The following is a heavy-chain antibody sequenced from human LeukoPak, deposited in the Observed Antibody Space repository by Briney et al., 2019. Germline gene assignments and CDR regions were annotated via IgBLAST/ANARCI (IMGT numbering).Heavy chain of an antibody. J-gene: IGHJ4*02. Sequence: ASVTVSCTASGYTFTVYYMHWVRQAPGQGLEWMGWINPNSGGTNYAQKFQGRVTMTRDTSISTAYMELSRLRSDDTAVYYCARVTRDRCHDYWGQGTLVTVSS. CDR1: GYTFTVYY. D-gene: IGHD1-14*01. CDR3: ARVTRDRCHDY. V-gene: IGHV1-2*02. CDR2: INPNSGGT.